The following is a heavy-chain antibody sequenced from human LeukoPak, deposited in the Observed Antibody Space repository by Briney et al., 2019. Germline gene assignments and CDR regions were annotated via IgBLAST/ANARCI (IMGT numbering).Heavy chain of an antibody. CDR1: GFGFSSYE. Sequence: GGSLRLSCAASGFGFSSYEMSWVRQAPGKGLEWVSYISSSVSSKYYADSVKGRFTVSRDNAESTLYLQMNSLRAEDTAVYFCARAGTETCIELWVGSYYYLDVWGKGTTVTVSS. J-gene: IGHJ6*03. V-gene: IGHV3-48*03. CDR2: ISSSVSSK. CDR3: ARAGTETCIELWVGSYYYLDV. D-gene: IGHD3-16*01.